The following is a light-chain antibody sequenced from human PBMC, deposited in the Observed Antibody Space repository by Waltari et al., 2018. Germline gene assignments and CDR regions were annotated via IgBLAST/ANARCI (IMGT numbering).Light chain of an antibody. CDR1: QSVNYF. V-gene: IGKV3-11*01. J-gene: IGKJ4*01. CDR2: DAS. CDR3: QQRTNWPLT. Sequence: EIVLTQSPDTLSLSQGERATLSCRASQSVNYFLAWFQQKPGQAPRLLIYDASNRATGIPARFSGSGSGTDFTLTISSLEPEDFAVYYCQQRTNWPLTFGGGTKVEIK.